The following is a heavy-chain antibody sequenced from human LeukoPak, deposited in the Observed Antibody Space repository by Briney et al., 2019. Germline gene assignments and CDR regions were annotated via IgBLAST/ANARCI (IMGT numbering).Heavy chain of an antibody. CDR2: IFYSGST. CDR3: ARTGYYASGSSYYNGMDV. V-gene: IGHV4-59*08. CDR1: GGSINNFY. J-gene: IGHJ6*02. Sequence: PSETLSLTCTVSGGSINNFYWSWIRQPPGKGLEWIGYIFYSGSTNYNPSLESRVTISIDTSKNQFSLKVNSLTAADTAVYYCARTGYYASGSSYYNGMDVWGQETTVTVSS. D-gene: IGHD3-10*01.